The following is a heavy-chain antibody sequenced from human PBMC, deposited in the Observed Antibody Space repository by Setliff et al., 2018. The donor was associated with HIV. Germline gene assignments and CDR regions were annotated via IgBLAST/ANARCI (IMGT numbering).Heavy chain of an antibody. D-gene: IGHD6-13*01. V-gene: IGHV3-74*01. CDR1: GYNFGVYW. CDR2: TNSDGSGT. CDR3: AREVAADGTYFDY. Sequence: GSLRLSCAASGYNFGVYWMHWVRQVPGKGLVWVSHTNSDGSGTKYTDSVKGRFTISRDNSKNTLYLQMNSLRAEDSAVYYCAREVAADGTYFDYWGQGALVTVSS. J-gene: IGHJ4*01.